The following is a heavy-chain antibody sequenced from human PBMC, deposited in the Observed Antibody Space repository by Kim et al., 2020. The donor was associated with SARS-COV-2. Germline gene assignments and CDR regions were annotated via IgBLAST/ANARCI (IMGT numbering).Heavy chain of an antibody. J-gene: IGHJ4*02. V-gene: IGHV3-30*01. CDR3: ARYLPHSGYQEFDY. D-gene: IGHD5-12*01. Sequence: ADSVKGRFTISRDNSKNTLYLQMNSLRAEDTAVYYCARYLPHSGYQEFDYWGQGTLVTVSS.